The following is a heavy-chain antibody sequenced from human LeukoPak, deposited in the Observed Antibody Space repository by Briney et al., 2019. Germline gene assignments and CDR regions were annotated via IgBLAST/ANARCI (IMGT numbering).Heavy chain of an antibody. CDR1: GGSFSGYY. V-gene: IGHV4-34*01. CDR3: ARGVAGTAY. D-gene: IGHD6-19*01. J-gene: IGHJ4*02. Sequence: PSETLSLTCAVYGGSFSGYYWSWIRQPPGKGLEWIGEINHSGSTNYNPSLKSRVTISVDTSKNQFSLKLSSVTAADTAVYYCARGVAGTAYWGQGTLVTVSS. CDR2: INHSGST.